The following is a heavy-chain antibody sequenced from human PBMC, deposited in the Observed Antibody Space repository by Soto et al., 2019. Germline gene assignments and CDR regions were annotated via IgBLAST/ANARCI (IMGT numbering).Heavy chain of an antibody. Sequence: EVQLVESGGGLVQPGRSLRLSCAASGFTFDDYAMHWVRQAPGKGLEWVSGISWNSGSIGYADSVKGRFTTSRDNAKNSLYLQTNSLRAEDTALYYCAKGGRDFSSTSCYSYFYYWGQGPLVTVSS. V-gene: IGHV3-9*01. D-gene: IGHD2-2*01. CDR3: AKGGRDFSSTSCYSYFYY. CDR2: ISWNSGSI. J-gene: IGHJ4*02. CDR1: GFTFDDYA.